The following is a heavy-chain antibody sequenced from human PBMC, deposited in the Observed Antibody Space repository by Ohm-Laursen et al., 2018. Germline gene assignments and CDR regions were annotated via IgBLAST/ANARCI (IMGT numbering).Heavy chain of an antibody. CDR1: RYTLTGYY. V-gene: IGHV1-2*02. Sequence: GASVKVSCKASRYTLTGYYMHWVRQAPGQGLEWMGWINPNSGGTNYAQKFQGRVTMTRDTSISTAYMELSRLRSDDTAVYYCARGVVATIKVDYYYYGMDVWGQGTTVTVSS. D-gene: IGHD5-12*01. CDR3: ARGVVATIKVDYYYYGMDV. CDR2: INPNSGGT. J-gene: IGHJ6*02.